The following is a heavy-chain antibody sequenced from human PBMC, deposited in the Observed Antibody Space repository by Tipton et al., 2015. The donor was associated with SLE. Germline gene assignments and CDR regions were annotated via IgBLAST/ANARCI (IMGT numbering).Heavy chain of an antibody. V-gene: IGHV3-43D*03. Sequence: SLRLSCEASGFSFDDYAMHWVRQTPGKGLEWISLISWDGTRIYYEDSVRGRFTISRDNNRNTLFLQMNSLRIEDTAFYYCARPLVRVIEASPGYWGQGTLVTVSS. D-gene: IGHD2-21*01. CDR2: ISWDGTRI. CDR1: GFSFDDYA. J-gene: IGHJ4*02. CDR3: ARPLVRVIEASPGY.